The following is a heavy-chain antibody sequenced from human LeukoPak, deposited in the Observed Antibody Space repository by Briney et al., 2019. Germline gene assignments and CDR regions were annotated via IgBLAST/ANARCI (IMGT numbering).Heavy chain of an antibody. CDR3: ARERAGNLHAFDI. CDR2: INPSGGST. CDR1: GYTFTSYY. V-gene: IGHV1-46*01. J-gene: IGHJ3*02. Sequence: GASVKVSCKASGYTFTSYYMHWVRQAPGQGGEWMGIINPSGGSTSYAQKFQGRVTMTRDMSTSTVYMELSSLRSEDTAVYYCARERAGNLHAFDIWGQGTMVTVSS. D-gene: IGHD4-23*01.